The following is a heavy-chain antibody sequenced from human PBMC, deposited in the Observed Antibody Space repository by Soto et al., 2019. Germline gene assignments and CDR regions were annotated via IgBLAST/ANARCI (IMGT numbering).Heavy chain of an antibody. D-gene: IGHD6-13*01. CDR2: IYWDDDK. V-gene: IGHV2-5*02. J-gene: IGHJ5*02. CDR1: GFSLSTSGVG. Sequence: QITLKESGPTLVKPTQTLTLTCTFSGFSLSTSGVGVGWIRQPPGKALEWLALIYWDDDKRYSPSLKSRLTIXXDXSXXQVVLTMTNMDPVDTATYYCAHGVAAAGTENWFDPWGQGTLVTVSS. CDR3: AHGVAAAGTENWFDP.